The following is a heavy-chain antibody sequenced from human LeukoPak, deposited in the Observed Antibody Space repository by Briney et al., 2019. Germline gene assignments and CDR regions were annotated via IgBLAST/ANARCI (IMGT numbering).Heavy chain of an antibody. CDR2: IHSGGTT. CDR1: GFTDSSDF. V-gene: IGHV3-53*01. Sequence: GGSLRLSCEASGFTDSSDFMGWVRQAPGKGLEWVSIIHSGGTTYYADSVKGRFTTSRDIFKNTLNLQMNSLRAEDTAVYYCARGRGADWGQGTLVTVSS. CDR3: ARGRGAD. J-gene: IGHJ4*02. D-gene: IGHD4/OR15-4a*01.